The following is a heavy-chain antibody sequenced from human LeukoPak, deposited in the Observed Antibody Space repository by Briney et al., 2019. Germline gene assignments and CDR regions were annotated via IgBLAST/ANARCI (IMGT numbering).Heavy chain of an antibody. CDR2: ISYDGSNE. CDR1: GFTFSSYV. V-gene: IGHV3-30*04. D-gene: IGHD2-21*02. Sequence: GGSLRLSCAASGFTFSSYVMHWVRQAPGKGLEWVAIISYDGSNEYYADSVKGRFTISRDNSKNTLYLQMNSLRAADTAVYYCAKDLGPIVVVTADYFDYWGQGTLVTVSS. J-gene: IGHJ4*02. CDR3: AKDLGPIVVVTADYFDY.